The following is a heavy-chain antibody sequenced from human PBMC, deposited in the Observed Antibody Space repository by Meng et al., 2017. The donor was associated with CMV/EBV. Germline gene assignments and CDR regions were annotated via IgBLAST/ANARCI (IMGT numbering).Heavy chain of an antibody. Sequence: GESLKISCAASGFTVSSNYMSWVRQAPGKGLEWVSVIYSGGSTYYADSVKGRFTISRDNSKNTLYLQMNSLRAEDTAVYYCANGYSSSSGPERTDYWGQGTLVTVSS. J-gene: IGHJ4*02. D-gene: IGHD6-6*01. CDR2: IYSGGST. CDR3: ANGYSSSSGPERTDY. V-gene: IGHV3-66*02. CDR1: GFTVSSNY.